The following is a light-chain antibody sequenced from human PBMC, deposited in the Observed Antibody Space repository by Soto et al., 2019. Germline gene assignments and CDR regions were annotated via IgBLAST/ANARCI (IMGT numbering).Light chain of an antibody. V-gene: IGLV1-47*01. J-gene: IGLJ7*01. Sequence: QSVLTQPPSASRTPGQRVTISCSGSSSNIGSNYVYWYQQLPGTAPKLLIYRNNQRPSGVPDRFSGSKSGTSASLVISGLRSEDEADYYCAAWDDSLSGPVFGGGTQLTVL. CDR2: RNN. CDR3: AAWDDSLSGPV. CDR1: SSNIGSNY.